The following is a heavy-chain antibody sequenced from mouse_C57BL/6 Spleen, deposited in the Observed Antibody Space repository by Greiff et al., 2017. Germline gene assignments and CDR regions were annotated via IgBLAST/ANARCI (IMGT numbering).Heavy chain of an antibody. CDR3: ARGGITTVDY. CDR2: IYPRSGNT. Sequence: QVQLQQSGAELARPGASVKLSCKVSGYSFTSYGISWVKQRTGQGLEWIGEIYPRSGNTYYNEKLKGRATLTADKSSSTAYMELRRLTSEDSAVYFCARGGITTVDYWGQGTTLTVSS. CDR1: GYSFTSYG. D-gene: IGHD1-2*01. J-gene: IGHJ2*01. V-gene: IGHV1-81*01.